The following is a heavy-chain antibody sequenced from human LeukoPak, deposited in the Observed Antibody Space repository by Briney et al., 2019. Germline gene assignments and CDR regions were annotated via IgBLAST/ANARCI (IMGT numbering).Heavy chain of an antibody. V-gene: IGHV1-69*05. Sequence: SVKVSCKASGGTFSSYAISWVRQAPGQGPEWMGRIIPIFGTANYAQKFQGRVTITTDESTSTAYMELSSLRSEDTAVYYCAGVDTAMVFYYYYMDVWGKGTTVTVSS. D-gene: IGHD5-18*01. CDR2: IIPIFGTA. J-gene: IGHJ6*03. CDR3: AGVDTAMVFYYYYMDV. CDR1: GGTFSSYA.